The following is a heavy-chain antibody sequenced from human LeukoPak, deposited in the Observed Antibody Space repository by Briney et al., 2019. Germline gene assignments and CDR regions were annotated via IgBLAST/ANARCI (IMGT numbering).Heavy chain of an antibody. V-gene: IGHV1-18*01. J-gene: IGHJ3*02. CDR3: ARGVNIVATSADAFDI. D-gene: IGHD5-12*01. CDR2: ISAYNGNT. Sequence: ASVKVSCKASGYTFTSYGISWVRQAPGQGLEWMGWISAYNGNTNYAQKLQGRVTMTTDTSTSTAYMELRSLRSDDTAVYYCARGVNIVATSADAFDIWGQGTMVTVSS. CDR1: GYTFTSYG.